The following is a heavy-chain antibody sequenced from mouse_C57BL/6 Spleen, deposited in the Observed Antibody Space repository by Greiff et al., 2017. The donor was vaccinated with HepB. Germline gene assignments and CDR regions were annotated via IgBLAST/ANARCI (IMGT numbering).Heavy chain of an antibody. D-gene: IGHD2-5*01. CDR2: ISSGSSTI. Sequence: EVQLVESGGGLVKPGGSLKLSCAASGFTFSDYGMHWVRQAPEKGLEWVAYISSGSSTIYYADTVKGRFTISRDNAKNTLFLQMTSLRSEDTAMYYCASQNSNWTYAMDYWGQGTSVTVSS. J-gene: IGHJ4*01. CDR3: ASQNSNWTYAMDY. V-gene: IGHV5-17*01. CDR1: GFTFSDYG.